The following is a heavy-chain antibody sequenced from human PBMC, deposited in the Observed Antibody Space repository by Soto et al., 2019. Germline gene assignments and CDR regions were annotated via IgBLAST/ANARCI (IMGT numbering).Heavy chain of an antibody. J-gene: IGHJ4*02. V-gene: IGHV2-5*02. CDR2: IYWDDDK. CDR1: GFSLTSPAVG. CDR3: AHGSGWLSDY. Sequence: QITLKESGPTLVKPTQTLTLTCTFSGFSLTSPAVGVNWIRQPPGKALEWLALIYWDDDKQYSPSLKSRLIITKDTSKNHVVLTMTNMDPVDTATYYCAHGSGWLSDYWGQGTLVTGSS. D-gene: IGHD6-19*01.